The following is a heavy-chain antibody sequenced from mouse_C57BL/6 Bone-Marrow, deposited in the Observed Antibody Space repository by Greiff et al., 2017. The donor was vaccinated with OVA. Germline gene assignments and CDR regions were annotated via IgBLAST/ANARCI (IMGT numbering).Heavy chain of an antibody. Sequence: QVQPQQPGAELVKPGASVKLSCKASGYTFTSYWMQWVKQRPGQGLEWIVEIDPSDVYTNYNQKFKGQATLTVDTSSSSAYMQRSSLTSEDAAVYYCAREGDYYGKWGQGTTLTGSS. J-gene: IGHJ2*01. CDR3: AREGDYYGK. V-gene: IGHV1-50*01. CDR1: GYTFTSYW. CDR2: IDPSDVYT. D-gene: IGHD1-1*01.